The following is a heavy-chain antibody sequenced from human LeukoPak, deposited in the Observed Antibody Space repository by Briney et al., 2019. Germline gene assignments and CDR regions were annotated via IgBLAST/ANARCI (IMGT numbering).Heavy chain of an antibody. CDR1: GFTFSSYV. CDR3: AKAPVTTCRGAFCHPFDY. Sequence: GGSLRLSCAASGFTFSSYVMHWVRQAPGKGLEWVAIISYDGSNEYYADSVKGRFTISRDNSKNTLFLQMNRLRPEDAAVYYCAKAPVTTCRGAFCHPFDYWGLGTLVTVSS. J-gene: IGHJ4*02. V-gene: IGHV3-30*04. D-gene: IGHD2-15*01. CDR2: ISYDGSNE.